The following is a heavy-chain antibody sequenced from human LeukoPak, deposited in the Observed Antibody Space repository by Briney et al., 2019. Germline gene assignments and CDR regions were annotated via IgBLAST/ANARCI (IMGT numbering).Heavy chain of an antibody. D-gene: IGHD5-18*01. J-gene: IGHJ4*02. CDR2: IWYDGSKT. CDR3: AKDGYTYGTLGYSEY. CDR1: AFTFRNYG. V-gene: IGHV3-30*02. Sequence: GGSLRLSCAASAFTFRNYGMHWVRQAPGKGLEWVALIWYDGSKTYYADSVKGRFTISRDNSKNTLYLQMNSLRADDTAVYYCAKDGYTYGTLGYSEYWGQGTLVTVSS.